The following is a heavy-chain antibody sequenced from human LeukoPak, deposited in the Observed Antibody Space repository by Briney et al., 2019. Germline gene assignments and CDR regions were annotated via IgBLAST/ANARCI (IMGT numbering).Heavy chain of an antibody. Sequence: ASVKVSCKASGYTFTSNGISWVRQAPGQGLEWMGWISAYNGNTNYAQKLQGRVTMTTDTSTSTAYMELRSLRSDDTAVYYCARGDCSGGSCYLYYWGQGTLVTVSS. D-gene: IGHD2-15*01. CDR3: ARGDCSGGSCYLYY. CDR2: ISAYNGNT. CDR1: GYTFTSNG. J-gene: IGHJ4*02. V-gene: IGHV1-18*01.